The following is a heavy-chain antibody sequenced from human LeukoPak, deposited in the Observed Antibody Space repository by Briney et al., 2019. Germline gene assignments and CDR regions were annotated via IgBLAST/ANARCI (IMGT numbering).Heavy chain of an antibody. J-gene: IGHJ4*02. Sequence: SETLSLTCTVSGGSISSYYWSWIRQPAGKGLEWIGRIYTSGSTNYNPSLKSRVTMSVDTSKNQFSLKLSSVTAADTAVYYCARAKRSVMGGYFSSTSCYTYFFDYWGQGTLVTGSS. CDR2: IYTSGST. CDR1: GGSISSYY. V-gene: IGHV4-4*07. CDR3: ARAKRSVMGGYFSSTSCYTYFFDY. D-gene: IGHD2-2*02.